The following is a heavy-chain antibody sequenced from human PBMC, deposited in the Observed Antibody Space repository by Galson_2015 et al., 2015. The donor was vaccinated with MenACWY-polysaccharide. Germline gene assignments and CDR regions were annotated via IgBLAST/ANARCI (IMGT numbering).Heavy chain of an antibody. CDR3: ARGYSAYD. J-gene: IGHJ4*02. Sequence: SLRLSCAASGFTFSTYWMHWVRHAPGKGLVWVSRIKSDGSSTNYADSVKGRFTISRDNAKNTLYLQMHSLRADDTALYDCARGYSAYDWGQGTLVTASA. CDR2: IKSDGSST. V-gene: IGHV3-74*01. CDR1: GFTFSTYW. D-gene: IGHD5-12*01.